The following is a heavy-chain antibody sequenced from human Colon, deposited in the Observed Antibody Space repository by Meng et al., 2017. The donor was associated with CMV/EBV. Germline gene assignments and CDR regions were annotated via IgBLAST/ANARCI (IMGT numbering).Heavy chain of an antibody. CDR1: RFRFSDFW. CDR3: AKATSRAGTLGS. J-gene: IGHJ5*02. D-gene: IGHD6-13*01. Sequence: GESLKLSCTVSRFRFSDFWMNWVRQAPGKGLKWVAYIQYDSNNKWYGDSVRGRFTISRDNSKNTLYLEMNSLRAEDTAMYYCAKATSRAGTLGSWGQGTLVTVSS. V-gene: IGHV3-30*02. CDR2: IQYDSNNK.